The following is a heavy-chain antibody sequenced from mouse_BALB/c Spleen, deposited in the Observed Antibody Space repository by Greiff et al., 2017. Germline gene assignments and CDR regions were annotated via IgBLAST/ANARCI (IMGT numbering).Heavy chain of an antibody. Sequence: EVKVVESGGGLVKPGGSLKLSCAASGFTFSSYYMSWVSQTPEKRLELVAAINSNGGSTYYPDTVKGRFTISRDNAKNTLYLQMSSLKSEDTALYYCARYGDDEGDAIDYWGQGTSVTVSA. CDR1: GFTFSSYY. CDR3: ARYGDDEGDAIDY. J-gene: IGHJ4*01. CDR2: INSNGGST. V-gene: IGHV5-6-2*01. D-gene: IGHD2-2*01.